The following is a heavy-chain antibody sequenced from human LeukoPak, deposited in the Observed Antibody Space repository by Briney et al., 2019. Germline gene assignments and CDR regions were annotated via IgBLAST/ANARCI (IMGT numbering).Heavy chain of an antibody. CDR1: GFTFSSYG. D-gene: IGHD6-13*01. J-gene: IGHJ6*04. Sequence: SGKSLRLSCAASGFTFSSYGMHWVRQAPGKGLEWVAIIWYDGNNKYYADSVKGRFTISRDNSKNTLYLQMNSLRAEDTAVYYCARDGGYSSSWSYYYYGMDVWGKGTTVTVSS. CDR2: IWYDGNNK. V-gene: IGHV3-33*01. CDR3: ARDGGYSSSWSYYYYGMDV.